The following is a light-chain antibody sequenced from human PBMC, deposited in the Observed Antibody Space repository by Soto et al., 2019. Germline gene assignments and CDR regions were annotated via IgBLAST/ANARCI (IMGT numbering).Light chain of an antibody. J-gene: IGKJ1*01. CDR1: QSIDKW. CDR3: QQYNSHSPAWK. Sequence: DIPMTQSPSTLSASVGDRVIITCRASQSIDKWLAWYQQKPGKAPKLLIYEASSLQNGVPSRFSGSGSGTEFTLTISSLQPDDFATYYCQQYNSHSPAWKFGQGTTVEIK. V-gene: IGKV1-5*03. CDR2: EAS.